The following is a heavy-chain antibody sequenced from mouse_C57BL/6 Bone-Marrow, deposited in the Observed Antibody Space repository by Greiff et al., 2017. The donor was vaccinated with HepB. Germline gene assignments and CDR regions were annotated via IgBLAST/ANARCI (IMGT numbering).Heavy chain of an antibody. CDR2: ILPGSGST. D-gene: IGHD1-1*01. Sequence: QVQLKASGAELMKPGASVTLSCKATGYTFTGYWIEWVKQRPGPGLEWIGEILPGSGSTNYNEKFKGKATFTADTSSNTAYMQLSSLTTEDSAIYYCARPRPGDYGSRGFAYWGQGTLVTVSA. CDR3: ARPRPGDYGSRGFAY. CDR1: GYTFTGYW. J-gene: IGHJ3*01. V-gene: IGHV1-9*01.